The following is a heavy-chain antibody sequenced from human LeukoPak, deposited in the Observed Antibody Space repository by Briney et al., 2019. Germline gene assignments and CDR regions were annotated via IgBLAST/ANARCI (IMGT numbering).Heavy chain of an antibody. CDR3: AREISGTYYNPLGYMDV. Sequence: SETLSLTCTVSGGSIGIYYWNWIRQPAGKGLEWIGRIFTSGIANYNPSLKSRVTMSVDTSKNQFSLNLSSVTAADTAVYCCAREISGTYYNPLGYMDVWGKGTTVTVSS. V-gene: IGHV4-4*07. CDR2: IFTSGIA. D-gene: IGHD3-10*01. CDR1: GGSIGIYY. J-gene: IGHJ6*03.